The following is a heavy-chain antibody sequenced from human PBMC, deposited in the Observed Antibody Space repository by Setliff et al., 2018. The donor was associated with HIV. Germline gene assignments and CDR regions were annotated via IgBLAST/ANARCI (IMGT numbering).Heavy chain of an antibody. CDR3: ARQAVDFSGGTCYSTSAFDY. Sequence: PGESLKISCRGSGYNFASHWIAWVRQMPGKGLEWMGIVYPDDSDSRYSPSFQGQVTISADKSVSTAYLQWSSLKASDTAMYYCARQAVDFSGGTCYSTSAFDYWGQGTLVTVSS. CDR2: VYPDDSDS. CDR1: GYNFASHW. D-gene: IGHD2-15*01. V-gene: IGHV5-51*01. J-gene: IGHJ4*02.